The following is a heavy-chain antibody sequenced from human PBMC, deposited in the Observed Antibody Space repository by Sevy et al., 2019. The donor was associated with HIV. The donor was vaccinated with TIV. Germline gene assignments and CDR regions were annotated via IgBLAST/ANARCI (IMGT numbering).Heavy chain of an antibody. J-gene: IGHJ6*02. CDR2: IHHSGST. Sequence: SETLSRTCTVSGGSINSGDYYWTWLRQPPGKGLEWIGYIHHSGSTHHNASLKSRVTISLHTSKNQFSLKLSSLTAADTAVYYCATSKEYIYGPKEPNYHYGLDVWGQGTTVTVSS. V-gene: IGHV4-30-4*01. CDR1: GGSINSGDYY. CDR3: ATSKEYIYGPKEPNYHYGLDV. D-gene: IGHD5-18*01.